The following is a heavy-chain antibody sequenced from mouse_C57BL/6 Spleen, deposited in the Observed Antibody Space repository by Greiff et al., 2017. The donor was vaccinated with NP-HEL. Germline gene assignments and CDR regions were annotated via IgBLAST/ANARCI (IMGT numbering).Heavy chain of an antibody. CDR2: INPNNGGT. Sequence: EVQLQQSGPELVKPGASVKMSCKASGYTFTDYNMHWVKQSHGKSLEWIGYINPNNGGTSYNQKFKGKATLTVNKSYSTAYMELRSLTSEGSAVYYCARRTYYSNYFYAMDYWGQGTSVTVAS. J-gene: IGHJ4*01. D-gene: IGHD2-5*01. CDR3: ARRTYYSNYFYAMDY. CDR1: GYTFTDYN. V-gene: IGHV1-22*01.